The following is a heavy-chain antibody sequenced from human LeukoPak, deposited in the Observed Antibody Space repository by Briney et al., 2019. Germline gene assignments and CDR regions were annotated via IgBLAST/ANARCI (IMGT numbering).Heavy chain of an antibody. CDR2: IYYSGST. D-gene: IGHD1-26*01. CDR3: ARDGGSYQLDY. CDR1: GGSISSHY. V-gene: IGHV4-59*11. Sequence: PSETLSLTCTVSGGSISSHYWSWIRQPPGKGLEWIGYIYYSGSTNYNPSLKSRVTISVDTSKSQFSLKLSSVTAADTAVYYCARDGGSYQLDYWGQGTLVTVSS. J-gene: IGHJ4*02.